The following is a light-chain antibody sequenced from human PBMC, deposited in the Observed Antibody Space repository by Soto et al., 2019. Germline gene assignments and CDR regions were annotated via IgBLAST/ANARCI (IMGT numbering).Light chain of an antibody. CDR1: QSVSSSY. V-gene: IGKV3-20*01. CDR3: QQYGSSPGT. Sequence: EIVLPQSPGTLSLSPGERATLSCRASQSVSSSYLAWYQQKPGQAPRLLIYGASSRATGIQDRFSGSGSGTDFPVTISRLEPEDFAVYYCQQYGSSPGTFGQGTKVEIK. J-gene: IGKJ1*01. CDR2: GAS.